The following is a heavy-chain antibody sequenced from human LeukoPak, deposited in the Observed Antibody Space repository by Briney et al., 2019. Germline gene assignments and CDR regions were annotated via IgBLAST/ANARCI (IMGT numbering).Heavy chain of an antibody. V-gene: IGHV4-59*01. CDR3: ARAGGYYSSGSYLEY. D-gene: IGHD3-10*01. CDR2: IYYRGSA. CDR1: GASITSYH. J-gene: IGHJ4*02. Sequence: SETLSLTCTVSGASITSYHWSWIRQPPGKGLEWIGYIYYRGSANYNPSLKSRLTISVDTSKNQFSLKLTSVTAADTAVYYCARAGGYYSSGSYLEYWGQGTLVTVSS.